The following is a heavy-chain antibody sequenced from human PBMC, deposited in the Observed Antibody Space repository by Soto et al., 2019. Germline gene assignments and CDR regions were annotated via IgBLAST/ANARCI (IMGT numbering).Heavy chain of an antibody. CDR2: IVVGSGNT. J-gene: IGHJ3*02. V-gene: IGHV1-58*01. Sequence: GASVKVSCKASGFTFTSSAVQWVRQARGQRLEWIGWIVVGSGNTNYAQKFQERVTITRDMSTSTAYMELSSLRSEDTAVYYCAAGGLGGDPPDAFDIWGQGTMVTVSS. CDR1: GFTFTSSA. D-gene: IGHD2-21*02. CDR3: AAGGLGGDPPDAFDI.